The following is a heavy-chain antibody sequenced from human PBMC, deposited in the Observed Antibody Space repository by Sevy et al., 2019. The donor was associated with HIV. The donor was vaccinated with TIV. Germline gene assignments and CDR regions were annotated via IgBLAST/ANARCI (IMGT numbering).Heavy chain of an antibody. CDR1: GFTFSSYW. D-gene: IGHD3-3*01. V-gene: IGHV3-7*03. CDR3: ARDERDYDFWSGYYRGAFDI. Sequence: GGSLRLSCAASGFTFSSYWMSWVRQAPGKGLEWVANIKQDGSEKYYVDSVKGRFTISRDNAKNSLYLQMNSPRAEDTAVYYCARDERDYDFWSGYYRGAFDIWGQGTMVTVSS. J-gene: IGHJ3*02. CDR2: IKQDGSEK.